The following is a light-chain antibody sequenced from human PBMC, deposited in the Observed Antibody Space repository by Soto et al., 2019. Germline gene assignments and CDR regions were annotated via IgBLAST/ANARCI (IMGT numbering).Light chain of an antibody. CDR2: LAT. CDR3: MQALQTPFT. V-gene: IGKV2-28*01. J-gene: IGKJ4*01. Sequence: DIVMTQSTLSLPVTPGEAASISCRSSRSLLQTNGNTYLDWYLQKPGQSPQLLISLATNRASGVPDRFSGSGSGTDFTLQISRVEAEDVGVYYCMQALQTPFTFGGGTKVDI. CDR1: RSLLQTNGNTY.